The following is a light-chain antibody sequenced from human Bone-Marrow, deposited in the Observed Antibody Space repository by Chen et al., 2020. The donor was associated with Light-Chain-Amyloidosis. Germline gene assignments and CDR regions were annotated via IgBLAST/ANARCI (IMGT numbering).Light chain of an antibody. CDR1: NIGSTS. CDR2: DDS. J-gene: IGLJ3*02. CDR3: QVWDRSSDRPV. V-gene: IGLV3-21*02. Sequence: SYVLTQPSSVSVAPGQTATIACGGNNIGSTSVHWYQQTPGQAPLLVVYDDSDRPSGIPERLSCSNSGNTPTLTISRVEAGDEADYYCQVWDRSSDRPVFGGGTKLTVL.